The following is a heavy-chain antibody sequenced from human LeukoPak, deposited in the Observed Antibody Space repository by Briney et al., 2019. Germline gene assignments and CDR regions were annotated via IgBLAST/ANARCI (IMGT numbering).Heavy chain of an antibody. CDR3: TAATPDY. CDR2: IKQDGGQK. V-gene: IGHV3-7*02. Sequence: GGSLRLSCAASGFTFSNFWMTWVRQAPGKGLEWVANIKQDGGQKYYVDSVKGRFTISRDNAKSSLYLQMNSLRAEDTAVYYCTAATPDYWGQGTLVTVSS. D-gene: IGHD6-13*01. J-gene: IGHJ4*02. CDR1: GFTFSNFW.